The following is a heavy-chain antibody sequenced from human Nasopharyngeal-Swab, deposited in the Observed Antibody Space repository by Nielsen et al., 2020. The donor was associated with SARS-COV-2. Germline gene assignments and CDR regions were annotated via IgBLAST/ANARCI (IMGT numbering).Heavy chain of an antibody. V-gene: IGHV1-2*06. J-gene: IGHJ4*02. CDR1: GYTFSDYY. CDR3: VRDDGGVPGIRETGPPGDF. D-gene: IGHD6-13*01. Sequence: ASVKVSCKASGYTFSDYYMHWVRQAPGQGLEWMGRVNPNSGDTIYAQEFQGRVTMTGDTSIGTAYMELRRLISDDTAVYYCVRDDGGVPGIRETGPPGDFWGQGTLVTVSS. CDR2: VNPNSGDT.